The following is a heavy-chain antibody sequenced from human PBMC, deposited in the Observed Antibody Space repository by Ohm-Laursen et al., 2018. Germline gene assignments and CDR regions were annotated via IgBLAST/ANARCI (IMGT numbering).Heavy chain of an antibody. D-gene: IGHD2-15*01. CDR2: IKQDESEK. CDR3: ARDFRREYCSGGSCYNGLDV. Sequence: SLRLSCSASGFAFADSWMTWVRQAPGKGLEWMANIKQDESEKLYLDSVKGRFTVSRNNPRNSLFLEMNRLRVEDTGVYYCARDFRREYCSGGSCYNGLDVWGQGTTVTVSS. J-gene: IGHJ6*02. V-gene: IGHV3-7*01. CDR1: GFAFADSW.